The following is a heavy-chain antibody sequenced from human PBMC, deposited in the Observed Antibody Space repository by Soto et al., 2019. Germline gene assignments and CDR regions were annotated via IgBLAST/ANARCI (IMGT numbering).Heavy chain of an antibody. D-gene: IGHD2-15*01. CDR1: GGSISSYY. Sequence: SETLSLTCTVSGGSISSYYWSWIRQPPGKGLEWIGYIYYSGSTNYNPSLKSRVTISVDTSKNQFSLKLSSVTAADTVVYYCARDRVYCSGGSCYGGKFDIWGQVTMVTVAS. J-gene: IGHJ3*02. CDR3: ARDRVYCSGGSCYGGKFDI. CDR2: IYYSGST. V-gene: IGHV4-59*01.